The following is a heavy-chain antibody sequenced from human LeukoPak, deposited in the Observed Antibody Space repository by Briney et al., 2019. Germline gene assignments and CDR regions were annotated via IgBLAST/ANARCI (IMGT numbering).Heavy chain of an antibody. Sequence: GGSLRLSCAASGFTFSSYDMHWVRQAPGKGLEWVALISYDGSNKYYADSVKGRFTISRDNSKNTLYLQVNSVRAEDTAVYYCAKRYSSAWDFDHWGQGTLVTVSS. J-gene: IGHJ4*02. CDR1: GFTFSSYD. CDR3: AKRYSSAWDFDH. V-gene: IGHV3-30*18. D-gene: IGHD6-19*01. CDR2: ISYDGSNK.